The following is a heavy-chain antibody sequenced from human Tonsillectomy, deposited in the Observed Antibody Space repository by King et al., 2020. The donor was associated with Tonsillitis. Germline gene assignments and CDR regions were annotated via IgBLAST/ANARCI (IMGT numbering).Heavy chain of an antibody. D-gene: IGHD2-21*02. V-gene: IGHV3-7*01. J-gene: IGHJ3*02. CDR3: ARGAYCCGDCHFAFDI. CDR2: VKQDGSDR. CDR1: GFTFTFYW. Sequence: VQLVESGGGLVQPGGSLRLSCAASGFTFTFYWMSWVRQAPGKGLEWVASVKQDGSDRNYMDSVKGRFTISRDNAKNSLYLQMYSLKAEDTAVYYCARGAYCCGDCHFAFDIWGQGTMVTVSS.